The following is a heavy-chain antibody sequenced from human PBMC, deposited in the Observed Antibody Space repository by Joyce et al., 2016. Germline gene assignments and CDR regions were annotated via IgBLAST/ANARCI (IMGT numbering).Heavy chain of an antibody. CDR1: GYSFTNYW. J-gene: IGHJ4*02. CDR3: ARNYYGSGSYYRAFDY. CDR2: IFPGDSDT. V-gene: IGHV5-51*01. Sequence: EVQLVQSGAEVKKPGESLKISCTASGYSFTNYWIGWVRQMPGKGLEWMGIIFPGDSDTRYSPSFQGQVTISADKSISTAYLQWSSLKASDTAMYYCARNYYGSGSYYRAFDYWGQGTLVTVSS. D-gene: IGHD3-10*01.